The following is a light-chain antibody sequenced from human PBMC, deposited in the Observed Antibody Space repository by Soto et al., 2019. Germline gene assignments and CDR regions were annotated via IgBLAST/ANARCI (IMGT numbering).Light chain of an antibody. CDR1: QGVTTN. V-gene: IGKV3-15*01. CDR3: QQYNNWPFY. J-gene: IGKJ5*01. CDR2: DVS. Sequence: IVMTHSPDTLSVSPWERATLTCRAGQGVTTNFAWYQQKSGQSPRLLIYDVSIRATGVPARFSATGSETDFTLTISGLQSGDSAVYFCQQYNNWPFYFGQGTRLEIK.